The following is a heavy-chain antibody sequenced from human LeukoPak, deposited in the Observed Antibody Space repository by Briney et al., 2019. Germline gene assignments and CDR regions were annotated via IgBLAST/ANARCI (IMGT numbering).Heavy chain of an antibody. Sequence: GRSLRLSCAASRFTFEDYAMHWVRYASGKGLEWVSGISWNSGSIGYADSVMGRFTISRDNAKNSLYLQTNSLRAEDTALYYCAKSTLGLYFDYWGQGTLVTVSS. CDR1: RFTFEDYA. V-gene: IGHV3-9*01. CDR2: ISWNSGSI. D-gene: IGHD3-16*01. CDR3: AKSTLGLYFDY. J-gene: IGHJ4*02.